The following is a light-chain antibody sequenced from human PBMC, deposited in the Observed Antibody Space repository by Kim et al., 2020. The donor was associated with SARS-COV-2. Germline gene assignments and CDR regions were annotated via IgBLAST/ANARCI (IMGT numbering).Light chain of an antibody. CDR1: QSLDSN. Sequence: EIVMTQSPATLSVSPGERATFSCRASQSLDSNLAWYQQKPGQAPRLLIYGASTRATGVPDRFSGSGSGTVFTLTISSLQSEDFAVYYCQQYNEWPPYTFGQGTKLEI. V-gene: IGKV3-15*01. CDR3: QQYNEWPPYT. CDR2: GAS. J-gene: IGKJ2*01.